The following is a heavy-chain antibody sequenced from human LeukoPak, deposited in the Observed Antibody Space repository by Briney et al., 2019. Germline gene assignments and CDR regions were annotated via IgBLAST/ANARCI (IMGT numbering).Heavy chain of an antibody. CDR3: ARDLKRTYCGGDCYGAGY. CDR1: GYTFTSYG. CDR2: ISAYNGNT. V-gene: IGHV1-18*01. J-gene: IGHJ4*02. D-gene: IGHD2-21*02. Sequence: GASVKVSCRASGYTFTSYGISWVRQAPGQGLEWMGWISAYNGNTNYAQKLQGRVTMTTDTSTSTAYMELRSLRSDDTAVYYCARDLKRTYCGGDCYGAGYWGQGTLVTVSS.